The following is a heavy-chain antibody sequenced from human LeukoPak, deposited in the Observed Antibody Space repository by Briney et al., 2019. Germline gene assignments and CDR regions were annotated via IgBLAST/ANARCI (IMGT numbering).Heavy chain of an antibody. Sequence: ASVKVSCKASGGTFSSYAISWVRQAPGQGLEWMGGIIPIFGAANYAQRFQGRVTITADESTSTAYMELSSLRSEDTAVYYCARDARHRYCSSSSCYRGWFDPWGQGTLVTVSS. CDR2: IIPIFGAA. D-gene: IGHD2-2*01. CDR1: GGTFSSYA. V-gene: IGHV1-69*13. J-gene: IGHJ5*02. CDR3: ARDARHRYCSSSSCYRGWFDP.